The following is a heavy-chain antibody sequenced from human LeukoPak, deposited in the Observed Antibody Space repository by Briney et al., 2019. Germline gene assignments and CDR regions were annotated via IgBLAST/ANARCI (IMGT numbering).Heavy chain of an antibody. CDR2: IIPILGVA. V-gene: IGHV1-69*04. D-gene: IGHD5-12*01. CDR3: ARDSLQANDDRLKPYYYYYYMDV. CDR1: GGTFSSYT. J-gene: IGHJ6*03. Sequence: GASVKVSCKASGGTFSSYTISWVRQAPGQGLEWIGRIIPILGVANYAQKFQGRVTITADKSTSTAYMELSSLRSEDTAVYYCARDSLQANDDRLKPYYYYYYMDVWGKGTTVTVSS.